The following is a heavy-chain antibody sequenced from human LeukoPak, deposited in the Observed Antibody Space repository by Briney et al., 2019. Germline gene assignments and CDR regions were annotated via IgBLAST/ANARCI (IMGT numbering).Heavy chain of an antibody. Sequence: GGSLRLSCAASGFTFSSYGMNWVRQAPGKGLEWVSAISGSGGSTYYADSVKGRFTISRDNSKNTLYLQMNSLRAEDPAVYYCAKKRGSTSSRDAFDIWGQGTMVTVSS. J-gene: IGHJ3*02. CDR1: GFTFSSYG. V-gene: IGHV3-23*01. D-gene: IGHD2-2*01. CDR2: ISGSGGST. CDR3: AKKRGSTSSRDAFDI.